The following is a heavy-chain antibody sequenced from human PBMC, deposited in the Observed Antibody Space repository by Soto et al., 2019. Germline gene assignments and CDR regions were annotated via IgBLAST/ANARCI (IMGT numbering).Heavy chain of an antibody. CDR1: GFIFSAYS. V-gene: IGHV3-23*01. D-gene: IGHD2-8*01. Sequence: EVQLLESGGGLVQPGGSLRLSCTASGFIFSAYSMSWVRQAPGKGLEWVSGMSGLGGSTYYADSVKGRFTISRDNSKNTLYLQMHSLRADDTAVYYCAKSNGDPWQQYFFDYWGQGTLLTVSS. CDR2: MSGLGGST. J-gene: IGHJ4*02. CDR3: AKSNGDPWQQYFFDY.